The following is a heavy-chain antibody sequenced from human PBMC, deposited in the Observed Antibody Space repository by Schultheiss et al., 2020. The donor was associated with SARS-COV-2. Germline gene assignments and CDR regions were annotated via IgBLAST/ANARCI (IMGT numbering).Heavy chain of an antibody. V-gene: IGHV3-53*05. Sequence: GGSLRLSCAASGFTVSSNYMSWVRQAPGKGLEWVSAISGSGGSTYYADSVKGRFTISRDNSKNTLYLQMNSLRAEDTAVYYCARGRGRCSSTSCYHYMDVWGKGTTVTVAS. CDR2: ISGSGGST. CDR1: GFTVSSNY. D-gene: IGHD2-2*01. CDR3: ARGRGRCSSTSCYHYMDV. J-gene: IGHJ6*03.